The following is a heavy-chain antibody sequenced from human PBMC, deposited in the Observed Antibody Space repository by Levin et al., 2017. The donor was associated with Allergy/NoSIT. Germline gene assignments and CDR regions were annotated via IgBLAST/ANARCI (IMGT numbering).Heavy chain of an antibody. V-gene: IGHV4-59*08. CDR3: ARLKGSGWPGYCDL. CDR1: GDSFSSYY. J-gene: IGHJ2*01. D-gene: IGHD6-19*01. CDR2: IYYSGST. Sequence: SQTLSLTCTVSGDSFSSYYWSWIRQPPGKGLEWIGYIYYSGSTNYNPSLKSRVTISVDTSKNQFSLKLSSVTAADPAVYYCARLKGSGWPGYCDLWGRGTLVTVSS.